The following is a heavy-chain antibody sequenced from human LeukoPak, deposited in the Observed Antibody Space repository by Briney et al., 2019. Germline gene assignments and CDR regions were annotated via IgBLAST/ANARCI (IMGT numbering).Heavy chain of an antibody. CDR2: IIPILGIA. Sequence: SVKVSCKASGGTFSSYAISWVRQAPGQGLEWMGRIIPILGIANYAQKFQGRVTITADKSTSTAYMELSSLRSEDTAMYYCASLFSLNKWEPLDYYGMDVWGQGTTVTVSS. V-gene: IGHV1-69*04. J-gene: IGHJ6*02. CDR3: ASLFSLNKWEPLDYYGMDV. D-gene: IGHD1-26*01. CDR1: GGTFSSYA.